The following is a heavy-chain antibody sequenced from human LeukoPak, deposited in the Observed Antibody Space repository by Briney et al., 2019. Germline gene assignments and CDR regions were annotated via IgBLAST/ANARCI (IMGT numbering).Heavy chain of an antibody. CDR3: AKDSRNWNDGMDV. D-gene: IGHD1-1*01. CDR2: ISPSGSTT. V-gene: IGHV3-23*01. Sequence: GGSLRLSCAASGFTFSSYAMSWVRQAPGKGLEWVSHISPSGSTTYYVDSVKGRSTISRDNSKNTLYLQMNSLRVEDTAVYYCAKDSRNWNDGMDVWGRGTTVTVSS. CDR1: GFTFSSYA. J-gene: IGHJ6*02.